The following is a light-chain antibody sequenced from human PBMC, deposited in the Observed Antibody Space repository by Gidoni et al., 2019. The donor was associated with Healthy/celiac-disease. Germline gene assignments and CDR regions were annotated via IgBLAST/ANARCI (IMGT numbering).Light chain of an antibody. Sequence: DIVMTQSPLSLPVTPGEPASISCRSSQSLLHSNGYNYLDWYLQKPGQSPQLLIYLGSNRASGGHDRFSGSGSGTDFTLKISRVEAEDVGVYYCMQALQTLLTFGGGTKVEIK. V-gene: IGKV2-28*01. CDR3: MQALQTLLT. CDR1: QSLLHSNGYNY. CDR2: LGS. J-gene: IGKJ4*01.